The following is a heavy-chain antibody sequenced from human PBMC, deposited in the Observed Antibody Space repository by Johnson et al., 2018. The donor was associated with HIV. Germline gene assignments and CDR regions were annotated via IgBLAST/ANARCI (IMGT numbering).Heavy chain of an antibody. Sequence: VQLVESGGGLVQPGGSLRLSCAASGFTVSSNYMSWVRQAPGKGLEWVSVIYSGGSTYSADSVKGRFTISRDNSKNTLYLQMNSLRAEDTAVYYCARVHDSSGYFSFWGGAFDIWGQGTMVTVSS. J-gene: IGHJ3*02. CDR3: ARVHDSSGYFSFWGGAFDI. D-gene: IGHD3-22*01. CDR2: IYSGGST. CDR1: GFTVSSNY. V-gene: IGHV3-66*02.